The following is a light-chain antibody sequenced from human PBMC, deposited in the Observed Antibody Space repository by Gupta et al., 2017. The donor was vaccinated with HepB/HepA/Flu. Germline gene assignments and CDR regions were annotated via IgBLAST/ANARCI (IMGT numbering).Light chain of an antibody. CDR1: PSVSSSY. V-gene: IGKV3-20*01. CDR3: QQYGSSPMYT. CDR2: GAS. J-gene: IGKJ2*01. Sequence: EIVLTPSPGPLSLSPGERATLPCRASPSVSSSYLAWYQQKPGQAPRLLIYGASRRATGIPDRFSGSGSGTDFTLTISRLEPEDFAVYYCQQYGSSPMYTFGQGTKLEIK.